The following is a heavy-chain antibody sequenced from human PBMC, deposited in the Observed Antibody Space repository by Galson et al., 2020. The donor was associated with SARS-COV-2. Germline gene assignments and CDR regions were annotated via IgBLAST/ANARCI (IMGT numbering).Heavy chain of an antibody. Sequence: SETLSLTCVVSGLSVTRGSYCAWIRQPPGEGLEWIGNIFHSGSSYSNPSLKSRVTISVDTSKNVFSLRMSSVTATDTAVDYCARHAADCSGGVWRAHYFSALDVWGQGTTVTVSS. V-gene: IGHV4-38-2*01. D-gene: IGHD2-8*02. CDR1: GLSVTRGSY. J-gene: IGHJ6*02. CDR2: IFHSGSS. CDR3: ARHAADCSGGVWRAHYFSALDV.